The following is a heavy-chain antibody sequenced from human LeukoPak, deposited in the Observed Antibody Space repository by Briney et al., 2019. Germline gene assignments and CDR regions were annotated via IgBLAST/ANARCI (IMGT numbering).Heavy chain of an antibody. CDR2: IKSKTDGGTT. J-gene: IGHJ4*02. Sequence: GGSLRLSCAASGFTFSNAWMSWVRQAPGKGLEWVCRIKSKTDGGTTDYAAPVKGRFTISRDDSKNTLYLQMNSLKTEDTAVYYCTTDLSSGWGGLGYWGQGTLVTVSS. CDR3: TTDLSSGWGGLGY. D-gene: IGHD6-19*01. CDR1: GFTFSNAW. V-gene: IGHV3-15*01.